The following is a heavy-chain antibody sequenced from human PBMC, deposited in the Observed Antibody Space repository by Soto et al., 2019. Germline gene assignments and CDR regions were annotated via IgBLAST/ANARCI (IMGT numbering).Heavy chain of an antibody. CDR3: ARALSGWYGILALHY. CDR2: IYYSGST. D-gene: IGHD6-19*01. J-gene: IGHJ4*02. CDR1: GGSVSSGSYY. V-gene: IGHV4-61*01. Sequence: SETLSITGTVSGGSVSSGSYYWSWIRQPPGKGLEWIGYIYYSGSTNYNPSLKSRGTISVDTSKNQFSLKLSSVTAADTAVYYCARALSGWYGILALHYSCPATLVTLSS.